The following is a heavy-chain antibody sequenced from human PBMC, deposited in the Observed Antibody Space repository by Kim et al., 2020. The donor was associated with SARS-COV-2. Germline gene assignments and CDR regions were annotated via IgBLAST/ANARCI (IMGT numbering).Heavy chain of an antibody. Sequence: GGSLRLSCAASGFTFSNYGMTWVRHAPGKGLEWVSGINGNGGSTAHADSVKGRFTISRDNSKNTLFLQMNSLRAEDTALYYCVRSQNYVNFDPWGQGTLVTVSS. D-gene: IGHD1-7*01. J-gene: IGHJ5*02. CDR2: INGNGGST. CDR3: VRSQNYVNFDP. CDR1: GFTFSNYG. V-gene: IGHV3-23*01.